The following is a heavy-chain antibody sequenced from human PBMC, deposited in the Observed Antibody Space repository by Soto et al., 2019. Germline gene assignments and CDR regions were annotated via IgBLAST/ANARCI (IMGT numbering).Heavy chain of an antibody. Sequence: QVQLVESGGGVVQPGRSLRLSCAASGFTFSSYGMHWLRQAPGKGLEWVAVIWYDGSNKYYADSVKGRFTISRDNSKNTLYLQMNSLRAEDTAVYYCARDAQLELREGMDVWGQGTTVTVSS. CDR2: IWYDGSNK. J-gene: IGHJ6*02. CDR1: GFTFSSYG. V-gene: IGHV3-33*01. CDR3: ARDAQLELREGMDV. D-gene: IGHD1-7*01.